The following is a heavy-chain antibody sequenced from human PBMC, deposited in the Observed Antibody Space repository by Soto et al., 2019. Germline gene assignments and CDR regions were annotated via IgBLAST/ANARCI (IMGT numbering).Heavy chain of an antibody. J-gene: IGHJ4*02. CDR1: GGSISSYY. D-gene: IGHD4-17*01. V-gene: IGHV4-59*01. Sequence: PSETLSLTCTVSGGSISSYYWSWIRQPPGKGLEWIGYIYYSGSTNYNPSLKSRVTISVDTSKNQFSLKLSSVTAADTAVYYCARTTVVTPIYIDYWGQGTLVTVSS. CDR3: ARTTVVTPIYIDY. CDR2: IYYSGST.